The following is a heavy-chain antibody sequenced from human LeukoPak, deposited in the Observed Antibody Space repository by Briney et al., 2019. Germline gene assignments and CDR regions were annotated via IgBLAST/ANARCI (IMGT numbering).Heavy chain of an antibody. CDR3: AKDHLPDYYDSSGYYPFDY. CDR1: GFTFSRYG. D-gene: IGHD3-22*01. Sequence: QPGRSLRLSCAASGFTFSRYGIHWVRQAPGKGLEWVAVISYDGSNKYYADSVKGRFTISRDNSKNTLYLQMNSLRAEDTAVYYCAKDHLPDYYDSSGYYPFDYWGQGTLVTVSS. V-gene: IGHV3-30*18. J-gene: IGHJ4*02. CDR2: ISYDGSNK.